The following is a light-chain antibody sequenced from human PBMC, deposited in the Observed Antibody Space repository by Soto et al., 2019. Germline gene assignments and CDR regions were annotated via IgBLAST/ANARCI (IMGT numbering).Light chain of an antibody. Sequence: THSRSPLSLAALKRATRAFMSSQSVSSYLAWYQHKPGQAPRLLIYDASTRATDIPARFSGSGSGTDFTLTISSLASEDSAIYYCQQRSNWPSMGFGQGTRLEIK. CDR1: QSVSSY. V-gene: IGKV3-11*01. CDR2: DAS. J-gene: IGKJ5*01. CDR3: QQRSNWPSMG.